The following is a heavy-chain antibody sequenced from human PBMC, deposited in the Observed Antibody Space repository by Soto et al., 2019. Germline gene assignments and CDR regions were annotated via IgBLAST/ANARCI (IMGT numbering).Heavy chain of an antibody. CDR2: IIPIFGTA. CDR3: ARGAMVRGVIISDAPPFFNY. D-gene: IGHD3-10*01. V-gene: IGHV1-69*01. J-gene: IGHJ4*02. CDR1: GGTFSSYA. Sequence: QVQLVQSGAEVKKPGSSVKVSCKASGGTFSSYAISWVRQAPGQGLEWMGGIIPIFGTANYAQKFQGRVTITADESTSTAYMELSSLRSEDTAVYYCARGAMVRGVIISDAPPFFNYRGQGTLVTVSS.